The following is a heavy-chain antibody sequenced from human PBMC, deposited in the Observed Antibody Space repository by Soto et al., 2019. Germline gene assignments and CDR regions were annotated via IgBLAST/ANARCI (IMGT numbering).Heavy chain of an antibody. CDR1: GFTVRSNY. Sequence: EVQLVESGGGLVQPGGSLRLSCAVSGFTVRSNYMSWVRQAPGKGLEWVSIIYSGDSTYYADSVKGRFTISRDNSKNTLYLQMNSLRAEDTAVYYCAGIRPPLYWGQGTLVTVSS. CDR3: AGIRPPLY. D-gene: IGHD5-18*01. V-gene: IGHV3-66*01. J-gene: IGHJ4*02. CDR2: IYSGDST.